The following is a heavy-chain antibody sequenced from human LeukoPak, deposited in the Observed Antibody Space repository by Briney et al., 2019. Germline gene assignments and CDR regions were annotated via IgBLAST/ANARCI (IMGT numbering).Heavy chain of an antibody. CDR3: ARKDYDFWSGYSL. V-gene: IGHV1-8*02. CDR2: MNPNSGNT. D-gene: IGHD3-3*01. CDR1: GYTFTGYY. Sequence: ASVKVSCKASGYTFTGYYMHWVRQATGQGLEWMGWMNPNSGNTGYAQKFQGRVTMTRNTSISTAYMELSSLRSEDTAVYYCARKDYDFWSGYSLWGQGTLVTVSS. J-gene: IGHJ4*02.